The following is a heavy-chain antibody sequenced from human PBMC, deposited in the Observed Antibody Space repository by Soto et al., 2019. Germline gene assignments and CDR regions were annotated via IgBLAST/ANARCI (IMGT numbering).Heavy chain of an antibody. Sequence: QVQLVQSGAEVKKPGSSVKVSCKASAGTFSNYAITWVRQAPGQGLEWMGGIIPMFRTPNYAQKFQGSVTITADESTSTAYMELKSLTSEDTAMCYCARDAGRHSYDVTGYYFDYWGQGPLVTVSS. V-gene: IGHV1-69*12. D-gene: IGHD3-9*01. J-gene: IGHJ4*02. CDR2: IIPMFRTP. CDR1: AGTFSNYA. CDR3: ARDAGRHSYDVTGYYFDY.